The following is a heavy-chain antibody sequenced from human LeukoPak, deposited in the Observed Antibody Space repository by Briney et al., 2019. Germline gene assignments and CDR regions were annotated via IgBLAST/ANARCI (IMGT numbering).Heavy chain of an antibody. CDR2: IKKDGGEI. CDR3: ARDRRAASAPDY. J-gene: IGHJ4*02. CDR1: GFNFSSHW. Sequence: SGGSLRLSCAASGFNFSSHWMSWVRQAPGKGLEWVANIKKDGGEIFYADSVKGRFTIFRDNAKNALYLQMSGLRGEDTALYYCARDRRAASAPDYWGQGTLVTVSS. D-gene: IGHD6-13*01. V-gene: IGHV3-7*01.